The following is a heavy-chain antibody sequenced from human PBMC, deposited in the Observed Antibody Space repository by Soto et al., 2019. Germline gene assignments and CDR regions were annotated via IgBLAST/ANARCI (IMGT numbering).Heavy chain of an antibody. CDR2: IWYDGSNK. V-gene: IGHV3-33*01. CDR1: GFSLSSYG. CDR3: ARELGYWSGGSCPNSYGMDV. D-gene: IGHD2-15*01. Sequence: GSLRLSCAASGFSLSSYGMHWVRQAPGKGLEWVAVIWYDGSNKYYADSVKGRFTISRDNSKNTLYLQMNSLRAEDTAVYYCARELGYWSGGSCPNSYGMDVWGQGTTVIVSS. J-gene: IGHJ6*02.